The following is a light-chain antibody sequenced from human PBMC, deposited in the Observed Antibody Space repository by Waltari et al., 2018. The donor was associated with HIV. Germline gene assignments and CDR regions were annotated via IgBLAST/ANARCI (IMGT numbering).Light chain of an antibody. CDR2: EVN. CDR3: CSYAGSSTYV. V-gene: IGLV2-23*02. Sequence: QSALAQPASVSGSAGQSITISCPGLNRDIGMYALFSWYQQSSGRAPKALIHEVNKRPSGVSVRFSGSKSGNTASLTISGLQSDDEADYYCCSYAGSSTYVFGTGTRVTVL. CDR1: NRDIGMYAL. J-gene: IGLJ1*01.